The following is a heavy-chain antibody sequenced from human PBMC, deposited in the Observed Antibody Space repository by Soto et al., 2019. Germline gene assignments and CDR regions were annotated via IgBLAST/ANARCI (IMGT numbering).Heavy chain of an antibody. J-gene: IGHJ4*02. V-gene: IGHV3-33*01. CDR1: GFSFSKYG. CDR2: IWFDGTTK. Sequence: QVQLLESGGGVVPPGRSLRLSCVVSGFSFSKYGMHWVRQAPGKGLEWVAMIWFDGTTKFYADSVQGRFSISRDNSKDTVYLEMNSLRAEDTGVYYCARDSRYTSSYDGEYFDSWGQGTLVTVSS. D-gene: IGHD3-16*02. CDR3: ARDSRYTSSYDGEYFDS.